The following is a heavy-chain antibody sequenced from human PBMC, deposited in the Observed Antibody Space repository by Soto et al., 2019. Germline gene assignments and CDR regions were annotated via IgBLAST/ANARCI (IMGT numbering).Heavy chain of an antibody. J-gene: IGHJ5*02. CDR3: ARGISYSRSWSRYDP. CDR2: IIPICGTA. V-gene: IGHV1-69*13. Sequence: SVKVSCKASGGTFSSYAISWVRQAPGQGLEWMGRIIPICGTANYAQKFQGRVTITEDESTSTAYMELSSLRSEDTAVYYCARGISYSRSWSRYDPWGQATLVTVSS. D-gene: IGHD6-13*01. CDR1: GGTFSSYA.